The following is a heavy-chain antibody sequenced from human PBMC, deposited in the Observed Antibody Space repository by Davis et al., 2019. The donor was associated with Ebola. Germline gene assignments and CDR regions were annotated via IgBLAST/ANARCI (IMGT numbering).Heavy chain of an antibody. CDR2: FIPSFGTA. CDR1: GGTFCSNA. Sequence: SVKVSCNAPGGTFCSNAISWVRQAPGHGLQWMGGFIPSFGTANFDQKFQGRVTITADKSTSTTYMELSSLRSEDTAVYYCARGGPYSVTGAFDIRGQGTMVTVSS. J-gene: IGHJ3*02. CDR3: ARGGPYSVTGAFDI. V-gene: IGHV1-69*06. D-gene: IGHD4-11*01.